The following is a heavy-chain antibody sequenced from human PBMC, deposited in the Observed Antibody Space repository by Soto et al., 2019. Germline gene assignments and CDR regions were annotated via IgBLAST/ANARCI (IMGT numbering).Heavy chain of an antibody. V-gene: IGHV4-59*01. CDR3: ARDREDAFDI. J-gene: IGHJ3*02. Sequence: SETLSLTCTVSGGSISSYYWSWIRQPPGKGLEWIGYIYYSGSTNYNPSLKSRVTISVDTSKNQFSLKLSSVTAADTAVYYCARDREDAFDIWGQGTMVTVSS. CDR1: GGSISSYY. CDR2: IYYSGST.